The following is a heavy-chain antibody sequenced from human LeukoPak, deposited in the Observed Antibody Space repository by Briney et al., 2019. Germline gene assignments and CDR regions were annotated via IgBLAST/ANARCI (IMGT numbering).Heavy chain of an antibody. D-gene: IGHD5-12*01. J-gene: IGHJ4*02. Sequence: GGSLRLSCAPSGFTFSSYWMSWVRQAPGKGLEWVANINQDGSEKYYVDSVKGRFTISRDNAKNSLYLQMNSLRAEDTAVYYCARGPSGYHNTGGQGTLVTVSS. CDR2: INQDGSEK. CDR3: ARGPSGYHNT. V-gene: IGHV3-7*01. CDR1: GFTFSSYW.